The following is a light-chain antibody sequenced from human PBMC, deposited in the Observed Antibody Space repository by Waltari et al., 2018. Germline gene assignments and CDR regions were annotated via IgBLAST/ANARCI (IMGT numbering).Light chain of an antibody. Sequence: DIQMTQSPSSVSAFGGERVTITCRASLGINTWLAWYQQKPGKAPKLLIYAASSLHSGVPSRFGGSGSRTDFTLTIDSLQPEDFATYYCQQANSFPLTFGGGTKVEI. J-gene: IGKJ4*01. V-gene: IGKV1D-12*01. CDR2: AAS. CDR1: LGINTW. CDR3: QQANSFPLT.